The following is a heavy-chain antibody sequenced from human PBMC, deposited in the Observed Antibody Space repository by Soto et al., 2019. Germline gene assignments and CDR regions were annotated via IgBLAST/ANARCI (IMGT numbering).Heavy chain of an antibody. CDR3: ARSIVVVTALYY. CDR2: INAGNGNT. D-gene: IGHD2-21*02. J-gene: IGHJ4*02. V-gene: IGHV1-3*05. CDR1: GYTFTSYA. Sequence: QVQLVQSGAEEKKPGASVKVSCKASGYTFTSYAMHWVRQAPGQRLEWMGWINAGNGNTKYSQKFQGRVTITRDTSARTAYRELSSLRSEDTAVYYCARSIVVVTALYYWGQGTLVTVSS.